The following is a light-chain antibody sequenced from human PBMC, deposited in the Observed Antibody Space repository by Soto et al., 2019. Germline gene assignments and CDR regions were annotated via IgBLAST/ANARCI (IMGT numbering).Light chain of an antibody. V-gene: IGLV1-44*01. Sequence: QSVLTQPPSASGTPGQRVTISCSGSSSNIGSKTVNLYQQLPGTAPKLLIYSNNQRPSGVPDRFSGSKSGTSASLAISGLQSEDEADYYCAAWDDSLNGHVVFGGGTKLTVL. CDR1: SSNIGSKT. CDR2: SNN. J-gene: IGLJ2*01. CDR3: AAWDDSLNGHVV.